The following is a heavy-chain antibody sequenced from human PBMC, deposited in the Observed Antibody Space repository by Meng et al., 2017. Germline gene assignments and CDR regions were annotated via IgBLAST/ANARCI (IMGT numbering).Heavy chain of an antibody. CDR2: IIPIFGTA. J-gene: IGHJ4*02. V-gene: IGHV1-69*05. Sequence: SVKVSCKASGGTYSSYAISWVRQDAGQGVEWMGGIIPIFGTANYAQKFQGRVTMTRDTSISTAYMELSRMRSDDTAVYYCARDEGYGGNSLNDYWGQGTLVTVSS. D-gene: IGHD4-23*01. CDR1: GGTYSSYA. CDR3: ARDEGYGGNSLNDY.